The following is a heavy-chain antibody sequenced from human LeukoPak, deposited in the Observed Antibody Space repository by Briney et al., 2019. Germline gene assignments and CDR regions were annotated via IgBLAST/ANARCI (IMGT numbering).Heavy chain of an antibody. Sequence: GGSLRLSCTASGFTFGDYAMSWFRQAPGKGLEWVGFIRSKAYGGTTEYAASVKGRFTISRDDSKSIAYLQMNILKTEDTAVYYCTRFRYAYYDFWSGLDVWGKGTTVTVSS. J-gene: IGHJ6*04. CDR3: TRFRYAYYDFWSGLDV. V-gene: IGHV3-49*03. CDR2: IRSKAYGGTT. D-gene: IGHD3-3*01. CDR1: GFTFGDYA.